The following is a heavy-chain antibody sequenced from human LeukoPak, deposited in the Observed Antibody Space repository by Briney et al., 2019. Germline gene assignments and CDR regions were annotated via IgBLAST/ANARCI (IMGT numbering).Heavy chain of an antibody. CDR1: GYTFTGYY. V-gene: IGHV1-2*02. CDR2: INPNSGGT. D-gene: IGHD5-18*01. Sequence: ASVKVSCKASGYTFTGYYMHWVRQAPGQGLERMGWINPNSGGTNYAQKFQGRVTMTRDTSISTAYMELSRLRSDDTAVYYCARDQYSYGYGEFDYWGQGTLVTVSS. CDR3: ARDQYSYGYGEFDY. J-gene: IGHJ4*02.